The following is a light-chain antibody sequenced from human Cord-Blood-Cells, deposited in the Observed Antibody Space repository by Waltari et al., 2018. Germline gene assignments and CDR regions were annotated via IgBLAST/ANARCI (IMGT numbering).Light chain of an antibody. CDR1: QSVSSN. Sequence: EIVMTQSPATLSVSPGERATLPCRASQSVSSNLAWYQQKPGQAPRLLIYGVSTRATGIPARFSGRGSGTEFTLTISSLQSEDFAVYYCQQYNNWPHLTFGGGTKVEIK. CDR3: QQYNNWPHLT. V-gene: IGKV3-15*01. J-gene: IGKJ4*01. CDR2: GVS.